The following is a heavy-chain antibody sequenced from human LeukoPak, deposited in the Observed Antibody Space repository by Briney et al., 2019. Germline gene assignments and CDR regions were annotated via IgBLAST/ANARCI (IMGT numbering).Heavy chain of an antibody. CDR3: ARLDGYCSGGSCYHYLDY. D-gene: IGHD2-15*01. CDR1: GGAFSSYA. CDR2: IIPIFDTA. J-gene: IGHJ4*02. V-gene: IGHV1-69*13. Sequence: ASVKVSCKASGGAFSSYAISWVRQAPGQGLEWRGGIIPIFDTANSAQKFQGRVTITADESTSTAYMELSSLRSEDTAVYYCARLDGYCSGGSCYHYLDYWGQGTLVTVSS.